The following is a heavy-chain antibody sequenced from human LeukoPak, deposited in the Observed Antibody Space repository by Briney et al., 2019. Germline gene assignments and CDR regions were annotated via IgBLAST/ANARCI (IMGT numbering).Heavy chain of an antibody. J-gene: IGHJ4*02. CDR1: GFSVSSNY. D-gene: IGHD1-1*01. CDR2: ISGSGANI. V-gene: IGHV3-23*01. CDR3: AKDRGNWNFFFDN. Sequence: GGSLRLSCAVSGFSVSSNYMTWVRQAPGKGLEWVSGISGSGANINYADSVRGRFTISRDNSKNTVYLQMSSLRAEDTAVYYCAKDRGNWNFFFDNWGQGTLVTVSS.